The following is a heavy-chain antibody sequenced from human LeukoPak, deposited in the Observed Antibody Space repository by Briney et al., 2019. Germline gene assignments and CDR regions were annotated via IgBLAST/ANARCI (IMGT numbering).Heavy chain of an antibody. Sequence: GGSLRLSCAASEFSVGSNYMTWVRQAPGKGLEWVSLIYSGGSTYYADSVKGRFTISRDNSKNTLYLQMNSLRAEDTAVYYCARIASVGALDYWGQGTLVTVSS. J-gene: IGHJ4*02. V-gene: IGHV3-66*01. CDR1: EFSVGSNY. CDR3: ARIASVGALDY. D-gene: IGHD1-26*01. CDR2: IYSGGST.